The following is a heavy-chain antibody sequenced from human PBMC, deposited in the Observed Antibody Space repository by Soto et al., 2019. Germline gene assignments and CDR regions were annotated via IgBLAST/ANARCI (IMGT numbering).Heavy chain of an antibody. J-gene: IGHJ4*02. D-gene: IGHD3-10*02. CDR2: IKSKTDGETT. Sequence: PGGSLRLSCAASGFTFSNAWVYWFRQAPGKGLEWVGRIKSKTDGETTDYAAPVKGRFSISRDDSKNTLYLQMNSLKTEDTAVYYCATAATYVDYWGQGMLVTVSP. CDR3: ATAATYVDY. V-gene: IGHV3-15*07. CDR1: GFTFSNAW.